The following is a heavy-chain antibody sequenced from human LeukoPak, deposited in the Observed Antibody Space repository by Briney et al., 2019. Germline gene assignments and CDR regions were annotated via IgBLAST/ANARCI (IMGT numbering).Heavy chain of an antibody. CDR3: ARVQVKTRGSYFRDDY. Sequence: ASVRVSCTTSGYTLTSYGISWVRQAPGQGLEWMGWTSSFSDNTKYAEKFQGRVTMTTEISTSTAYMELRSLRFDDTAVYYCARVQVKTRGSYFRDDYWGQGTLVTVSS. D-gene: IGHD3-16*01. CDR1: GYTLTSYG. J-gene: IGHJ4*02. V-gene: IGHV1-18*01. CDR2: TSSFSDNT.